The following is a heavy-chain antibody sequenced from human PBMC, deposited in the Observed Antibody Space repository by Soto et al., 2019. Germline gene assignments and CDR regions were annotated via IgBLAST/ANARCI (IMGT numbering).Heavy chain of an antibody. D-gene: IGHD2-2*01. CDR3: ARSLGYCSSTSCQYYYYYGMDV. Sequence: PSETLSLTCTVSGGSISSYYWSWIRQPPGKGLGWIGYIYYSGSTNYNPSLKSRVTISVDTSKNQFSLKLSSVTAADTAVYYCARSLGYCSSTSCQYYYYYGMDVWGQGTTVTVPS. CDR1: GGSISSYY. CDR2: IYYSGST. J-gene: IGHJ6*02. V-gene: IGHV4-59*01.